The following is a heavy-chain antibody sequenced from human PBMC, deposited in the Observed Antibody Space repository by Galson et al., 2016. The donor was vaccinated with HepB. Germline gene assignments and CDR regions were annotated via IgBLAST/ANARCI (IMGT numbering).Heavy chain of an antibody. CDR2: INSDGNTT. V-gene: IGHV3-74*01. D-gene: IGHD3-22*01. Sequence: SLRLSCAASGFTFSSYWMHWVRQAPGKGLVWVSRINSDGNTTNYADSVKGRFTISRDNAKNTLYLQMNSLRAKDTAVYYCAREGYYYDNSFFRRENAFDIWGQGTMVTVSS. CDR1: GFTFSSYW. J-gene: IGHJ3*02. CDR3: AREGYYYDNSFFRRENAFDI.